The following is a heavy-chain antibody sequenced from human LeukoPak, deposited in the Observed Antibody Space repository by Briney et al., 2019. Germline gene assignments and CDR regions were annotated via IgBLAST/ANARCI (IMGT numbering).Heavy chain of an antibody. J-gene: IGHJ4*02. Sequence: PETLSLTCSVSGDSIITYYWSWIRQPAGEGLEWIGRIYSTGSTNYNPSLKSRVTMSVDTSKNQFSLNLISVTAADTAVYYCARDAGNYRSGGLDYWGQGTLVTVSS. CDR3: ARDAGNYRSGGLDY. CDR2: IYSTGST. V-gene: IGHV4-4*07. CDR1: GDSIITYY. D-gene: IGHD3-10*01.